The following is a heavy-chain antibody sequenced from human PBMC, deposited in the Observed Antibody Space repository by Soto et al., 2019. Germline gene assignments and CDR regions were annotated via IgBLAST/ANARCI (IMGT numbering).Heavy chain of an antibody. V-gene: IGHV3-30-3*01. J-gene: IGHJ4*02. D-gene: IGHD2-2*01. CDR2: ISHDGSNK. CDR3: ARDVADSSSYKRPDY. CDR1: RFTFSNYA. Sequence: QVQLVESGGGVVQPGRSLRLSCAASRFTFSNYAKHWVRQAPVKALEWVALISHDGSNKYYADSVKGRFTIYRDKTKNTVYLQMNSLRPEDTAVYYCARDVADSSSYKRPDYWGQGTLVTVSS.